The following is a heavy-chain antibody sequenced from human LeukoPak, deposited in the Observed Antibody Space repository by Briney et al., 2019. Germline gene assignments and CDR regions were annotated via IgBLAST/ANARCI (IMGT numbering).Heavy chain of an antibody. CDR1: GGSISSGSYY. CDR3: ARGFSRWGYYYYMDV. Sequence: SETLPLTCTVSGGSISSGSYYWSWIRQPAGKGLEWIGRIYTSGSTNYNPSLKSRVTISVDTSKNQFSLKLSSVTAADTAVYYCARGFSRWGYYYYMDVWGKGTTVTVSS. D-gene: IGHD6-13*01. CDR2: IYTSGST. J-gene: IGHJ6*03. V-gene: IGHV4-61*02.